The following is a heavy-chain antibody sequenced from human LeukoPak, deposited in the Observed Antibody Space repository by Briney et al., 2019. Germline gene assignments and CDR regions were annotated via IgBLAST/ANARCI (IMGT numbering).Heavy chain of an antibody. CDR2: MNPNGIAA. CDR1: GYPFSIYD. V-gene: IGHV1-8*01. D-gene: IGHD2-2*01. J-gene: IGHJ4*02. Sequence: ASVTVSCKASGYPFSIYDVNWVRQAAGQGLEWLGWMNPNGIAAGYSQKFQDRVTLTVDTSTSTAYLELSSLRSEDTAVYYCARGRLSTLWGQGTLVTVSS. CDR3: ARGRLSTL.